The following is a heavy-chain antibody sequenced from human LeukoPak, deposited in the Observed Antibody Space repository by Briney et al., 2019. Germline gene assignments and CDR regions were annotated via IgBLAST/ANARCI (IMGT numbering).Heavy chain of an antibody. CDR2: ISGSGGST. CDR3: AKDLLRSPYSSSLYFDY. D-gene: IGHD6-6*01. V-gene: IGHV3-23*01. J-gene: IGHJ4*02. Sequence: GGSLRLSCAASGFTFSSYATSWVRQAPGKGLEWVSAISGSGGSTYYADSVKGRFTISRDNSKNTLYLQMNSLRAEDTAVYYCAKDLLRSPYSSSLYFDYWGQGTLVTVSS. CDR1: GFTFSSYA.